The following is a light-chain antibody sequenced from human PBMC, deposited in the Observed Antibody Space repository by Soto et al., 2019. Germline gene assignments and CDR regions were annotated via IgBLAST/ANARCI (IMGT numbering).Light chain of an antibody. V-gene: IGKV3-20*01. J-gene: IGKJ2*01. CDR3: QQYGSSGYT. CDR1: QSVSSSY. CDR2: GAS. Sequence: EIVLTQPPGTLSLSPGERATLSCRASQSVSSSYLSWYQQKPGQAPRLLIYGASSRATGIPDRFSGSGSGTDFTLTISSLEPEDVAVYYCQQYGSSGYTFGQGTKLEIK.